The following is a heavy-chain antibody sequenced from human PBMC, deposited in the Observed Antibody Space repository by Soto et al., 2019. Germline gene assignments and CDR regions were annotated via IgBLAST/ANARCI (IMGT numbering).Heavy chain of an antibody. V-gene: IGHV1-69*01. CDR1: GGTFSSYA. D-gene: IGHD3-3*01. Sequence: QVQLVQSGAEVKKPGSSVKVSCKASGGTFSSYAISWVRQAPGHGLEWMGGIIPIFGTANYAQKFQGRVTITADESTSTAYMELSSLRSEDTAVYYCARGGGYDFWSGYYGWFDPWGQGTLVTVSS. CDR3: ARGGGYDFWSGYYGWFDP. CDR2: IIPIFGTA. J-gene: IGHJ5*02.